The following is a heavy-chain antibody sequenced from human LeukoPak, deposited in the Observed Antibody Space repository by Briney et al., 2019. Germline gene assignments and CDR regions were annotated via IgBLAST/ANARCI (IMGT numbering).Heavy chain of an antibody. J-gene: IGHJ4*02. CDR1: SGSISSGSYC. V-gene: IGHV4-61*09. CDR2: IHSSGST. D-gene: IGHD1-26*01. CDR3: ARLALQEVGATQTYYLDY. Sequence: SETLSLTCTVSSGSISSGSYCWSWIRQPAGKGLEWIGHIHSSGSTNYNPSLKSRVTISVDTSKNQFSLKLSSVTAADTAVYYCARLALQEVGATQTYYLDYWGQGTLVTVSS.